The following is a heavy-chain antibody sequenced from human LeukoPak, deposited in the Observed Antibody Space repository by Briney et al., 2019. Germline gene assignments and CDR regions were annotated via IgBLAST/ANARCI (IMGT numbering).Heavy chain of an antibody. CDR3: AGGSVILLWFGELLSPNYGMDV. CDR2: ISSGSSTI. D-gene: IGHD3-10*01. CDR1: GFTFTLYS. V-gene: IGHV3-48*04. J-gene: IGHJ6*02. Sequence: GGSLRLSCAASGFTFTLYSMNWVRQAPGKGPEWVSYISSGSSTIYYADSVKGRFTISRDNAKNSLYLQMNSLRAEDTAVYYCAGGSVILLWFGELLSPNYGMDVWGQGTTVTVSS.